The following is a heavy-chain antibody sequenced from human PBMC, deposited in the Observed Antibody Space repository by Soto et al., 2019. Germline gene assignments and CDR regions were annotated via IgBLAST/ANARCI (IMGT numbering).Heavy chain of an antibody. CDR2: IWYDGSNK. V-gene: IGHV3-33*01. J-gene: IGHJ4*02. CDR1: GFTFSSYG. Sequence: GGSLRLSCAASGFTFSSYGMHWVRQAPGKGLEWVAVIWYDGSNKYYADSVKGRFTISRDNSKNTLYLQMNSLRAEDTAVYYCARGPTEPAPDQLRALDYWGQGTLVTVSS. CDR3: ARGPTEPAPDQLRALDY. D-gene: IGHD4-17*01.